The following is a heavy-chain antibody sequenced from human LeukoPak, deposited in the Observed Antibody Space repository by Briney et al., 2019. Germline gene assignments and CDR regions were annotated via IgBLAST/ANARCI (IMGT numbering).Heavy chain of an antibody. CDR3: AKVANRGWGDAFDI. CDR1: GFGFSNFW. J-gene: IGHJ3*02. Sequence: GGSLRLSCAASGFGFSNFWMSWVRQAPGKGLEWVSAISGSGGSTNYADSVKGRFTISRDNSKNTLYLQMNSLRAEDTAVYYCAKVANRGWGDAFDIWGQGTMVTVSS. D-gene: IGHD3-10*01. CDR2: ISGSGGST. V-gene: IGHV3-23*01.